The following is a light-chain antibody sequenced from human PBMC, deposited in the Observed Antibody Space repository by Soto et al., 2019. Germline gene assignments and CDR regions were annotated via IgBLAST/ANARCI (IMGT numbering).Light chain of an antibody. V-gene: IGLV1-44*01. J-gene: IGLJ1*01. Sequence: QSALTQPPSASGTPGQRVTISCSTSSSNIGGNTVNWYQQAPGTAPKLLIYSYDQRPSGVPDRFSGSKSGTSASLAISGLQSEDEADYYCAAWDASLNGYVFGTGTKVTVL. CDR2: SYD. CDR1: SSNIGGNT. CDR3: AAWDASLNGYV.